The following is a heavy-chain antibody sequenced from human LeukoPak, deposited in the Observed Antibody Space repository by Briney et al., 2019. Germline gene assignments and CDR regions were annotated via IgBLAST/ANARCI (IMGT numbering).Heavy chain of an antibody. CDR1: GFTFSTYT. Sequence: PGGSLRLSCAASGFTFSTYTMYWARQAPGKGLEWVSGISSSGSGGNTYYADSVKGRFTISRDSSKNTLFLQMNTLRAEDTAIYYCAKDRTAGASYWYFDLWGRGTLVTVSS. CDR3: AKDRTAGASYWYFDL. D-gene: IGHD1-26*01. J-gene: IGHJ2*01. CDR2: ISSSGSGGNT. V-gene: IGHV3-23*01.